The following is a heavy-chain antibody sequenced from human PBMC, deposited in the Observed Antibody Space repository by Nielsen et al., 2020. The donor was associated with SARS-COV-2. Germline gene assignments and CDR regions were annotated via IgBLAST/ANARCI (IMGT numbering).Heavy chain of an antibody. J-gene: IGHJ6*02. Sequence: WVRQAPGQGLEWMGIINPSGGSTSYAQKFQGRVTMTRDTSTSTVYMELSSLRSDDTAVYYCARGDFIVVVPTSTGYYYGMDVWGQGTTVTVSS. D-gene: IGHD2-15*01. V-gene: IGHV1-46*01. CDR2: INPSGGST. CDR3: ARGDFIVVVPTSTGYYYGMDV.